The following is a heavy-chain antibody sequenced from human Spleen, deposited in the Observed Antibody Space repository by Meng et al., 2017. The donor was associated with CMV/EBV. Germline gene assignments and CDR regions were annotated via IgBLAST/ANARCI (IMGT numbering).Heavy chain of an antibody. CDR1: GYTFTSYG. Sequence: VQPVQSGTGVKKPGASVKVSRKASGYTFTSYGISWVRQAPGQGFEWMGWISAYNGNTNYAQKLQGRVTMTTDTSTSIAYMELRSLRSHDTAVDYCARDFNDFWSGYYSGAIDWGQGTLVTVSS. J-gene: IGHJ4*02. CDR3: ARDFNDFWSGYYSGAID. D-gene: IGHD3-3*01. V-gene: IGHV1-18*01. CDR2: ISAYNGNT.